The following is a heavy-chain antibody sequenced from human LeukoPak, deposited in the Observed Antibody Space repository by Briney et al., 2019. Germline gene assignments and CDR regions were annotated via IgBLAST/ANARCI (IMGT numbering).Heavy chain of an antibody. Sequence: PSETLSLTCAVSGGSISSSNWWSWVRQPPGKGLEWIGEIYHSGSTNYNPSLKSRVIISVDTSKNQFSLKLSSVAAADTAVYYCARSRDGSWGYFDYWGQGTLVTVSS. CDR2: IYHSGST. CDR1: GGSISSSNW. CDR3: ARSRDGSWGYFDY. V-gene: IGHV4-4*02. D-gene: IGHD5-24*01. J-gene: IGHJ4*02.